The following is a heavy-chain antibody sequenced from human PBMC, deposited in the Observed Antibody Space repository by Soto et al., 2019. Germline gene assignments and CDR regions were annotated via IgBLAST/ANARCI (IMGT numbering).Heavy chain of an antibody. V-gene: IGHV3-11*01. Sequence: QVHLVASGGGLVKPGGSLRLSCVASGITLSDNYMTWIRQAPGKGLEWLSYISNSDYTTYYADSVKGRFTISRDNAKNSLYLQLNGLRVEDTAVYYCPSGKWSLDYWGQGILVTVSS. J-gene: IGHJ4*02. D-gene: IGHD2-8*01. CDR2: ISNSDYTT. CDR1: GITLSDNY. CDR3: PSGKWSLDY.